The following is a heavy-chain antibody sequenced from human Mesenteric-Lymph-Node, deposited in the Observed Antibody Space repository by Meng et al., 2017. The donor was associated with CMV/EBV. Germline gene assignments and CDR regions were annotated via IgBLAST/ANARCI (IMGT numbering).Heavy chain of an antibody. CDR1: GGSFSGYY. V-gene: IGHV4-34*01. CDR3: ARSSRLDY. Sequence: TLSLTCAVYGGSFSGYYWSWIRQPPGKGLEWIGEINHSGGTNYNPSLKSRVTISVDTSKNQFSLKLSSVTAADTAVYYCARSSRLDYWGQGTLVTVSS. J-gene: IGHJ4*02. D-gene: IGHD6-13*01. CDR2: INHSGGT.